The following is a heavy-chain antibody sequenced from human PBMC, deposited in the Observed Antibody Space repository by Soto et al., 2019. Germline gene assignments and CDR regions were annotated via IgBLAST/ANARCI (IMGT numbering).Heavy chain of an antibody. CDR2: INSDGSST. Sequence: PGGSLRLSCAASGFTFSSYWMHWVRQAPGKGLVWVSRINSDGSSTSYADSVKGRFTISRDNAKNTLYLQMNSLRAEDTAVYYCARVNYGDHWYFDLWGRGTLVTVSS. V-gene: IGHV3-74*01. CDR1: GFTFSSYW. J-gene: IGHJ2*01. D-gene: IGHD4-17*01. CDR3: ARVNYGDHWYFDL.